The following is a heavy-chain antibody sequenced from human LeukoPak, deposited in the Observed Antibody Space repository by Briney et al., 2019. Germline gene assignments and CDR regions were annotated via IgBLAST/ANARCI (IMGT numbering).Heavy chain of an antibody. CDR2: IYYSGST. V-gene: IGHV4-39*01. D-gene: IGHD3-10*01. CDR1: GGSISSSNYC. CDR3: YLWFGEVVNAFDI. J-gene: IGHJ3*02. Sequence: SETLSLTCTVSGGSISSSNYCWGWMRQPPGKELEWIGSIYYSGSTYYNPSLKSRVTISVDTSKNQLSLKLSSVTAADTAMYYCYLWFGEVVNAFDIWGRGSMVIVSS.